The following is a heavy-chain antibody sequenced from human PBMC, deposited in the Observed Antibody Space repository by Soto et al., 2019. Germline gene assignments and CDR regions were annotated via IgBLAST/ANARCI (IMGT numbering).Heavy chain of an antibody. V-gene: IGHV4-61*01. CDR2: IYYSGST. CDR1: GGSVSSGSYY. D-gene: IGHD1-26*01. J-gene: IGHJ4*02. CDR3: ARARRGSYSLDY. Sequence: PSETLSLTCTVSGGSVSSGSYYWSWIRQPPGKGLEWIGYIYYSGSTNYNPSLKSRVTISVDTSKNQFSLKLSSVTAADTAVYYCARARRGSYSLDYWGQGTLGTVSS.